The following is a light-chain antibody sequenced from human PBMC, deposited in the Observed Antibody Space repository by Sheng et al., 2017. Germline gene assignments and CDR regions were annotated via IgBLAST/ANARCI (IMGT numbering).Light chain of an antibody. V-gene: IGKV1-17*03. Sequence: DIQMTQSPSAMSASVGDTVTITCRASQGISDYLAWFQQKPGKVPKRLIYGASSLLSGVPSRFSGSGYGTEFTLTISSLEPEDFAVYYCQQRSNWPRTFGQGTKVEI. CDR2: GAS. CDR1: QGISDY. J-gene: IGKJ2*01. CDR3: QQRSNWPRT.